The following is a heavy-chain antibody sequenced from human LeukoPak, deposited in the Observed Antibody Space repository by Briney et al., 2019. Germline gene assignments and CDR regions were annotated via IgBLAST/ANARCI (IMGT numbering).Heavy chain of an antibody. V-gene: IGHV3-53*01. CDR1: GFTVSSNY. Sequence: SGGSLRLSCAASGFTVSSNYMSWVRQAPGKGLERVSVIYSGGSTYYADSVKGRFTISRDNSKNTLYLQMNSLRAEDTAVYYCAGPTVTTDGIYAFDIWGQGTMVTVSS. J-gene: IGHJ3*02. D-gene: IGHD4-11*01. CDR3: AGPTVTTDGIYAFDI. CDR2: IYSGGST.